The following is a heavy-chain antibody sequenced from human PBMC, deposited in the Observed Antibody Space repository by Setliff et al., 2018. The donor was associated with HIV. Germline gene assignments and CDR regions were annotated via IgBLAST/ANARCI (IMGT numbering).Heavy chain of an antibody. V-gene: IGHV1-69*06. CDR3: ARDGDSSGWYGYYYYMDV. D-gene: IGHD6-19*01. CDR1: GGTFSTYA. Sequence: VKVSCKASGGTFSTYAISWVRQAPGQGLEWMGRIIPIFGTANYAQKFQGRVTITADKSTSTAYMELSSLRSEDTAVYYCARDGDSSGWYGYYYYMDVWGKGTTVTVSS. CDR2: IIPIFGTA. J-gene: IGHJ6*03.